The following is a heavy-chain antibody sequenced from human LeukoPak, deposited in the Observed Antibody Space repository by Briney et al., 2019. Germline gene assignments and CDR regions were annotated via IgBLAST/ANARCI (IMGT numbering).Heavy chain of an antibody. J-gene: IGHJ6*02. D-gene: IGHD3-22*01. CDR3: ARGHYYDSSGSYYYYGMDV. Sequence: ASVKVSCKASGFTFTSHDYNWVRQATGQGLEWMGWMNPNSGNTGYAQKFQGRVTMTRNTSISTAYMELSSLRSEDTAVYYCARGHYYDSSGSYYYYGMDVWGQGTTVTVSS. V-gene: IGHV1-8*01. CDR2: MNPNSGNT. CDR1: GFTFTSHD.